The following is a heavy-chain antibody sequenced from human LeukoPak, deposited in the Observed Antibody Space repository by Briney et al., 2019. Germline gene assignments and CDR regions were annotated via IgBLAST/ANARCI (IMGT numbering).Heavy chain of an antibody. D-gene: IGHD1-7*01. CDR3: ARDAGITGTTDLDY. J-gene: IGHJ4*02. V-gene: IGHV3-30-3*01. CDR1: GFTFSTYA. CDR2: TSYDGSSK. Sequence: PGGSLRLSCAASGFTFSTYAMHWVRQAPGKGLDWMAVTSYDGSSKYYADSVKGRFTISRDNSKNTLYLQMNSLRGDDTAVYYCARDAGITGTTDLDYWGQGTLVTVSS.